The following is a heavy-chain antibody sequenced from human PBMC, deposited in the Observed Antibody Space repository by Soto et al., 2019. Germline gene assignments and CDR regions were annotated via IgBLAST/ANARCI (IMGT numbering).Heavy chain of an antibody. CDR2: IHHSGST. J-gene: IGHJ4*02. CDR1: GGSIISYY. V-gene: IGHV4-59*01. D-gene: IGHD6-19*01. CDR3: AREGRSSTVWYWDY. Sequence: QVQLQESGPGLVKPSETLSLTCTVSGGSIISYYWSWIRQAPEKGLEWIGYIHHSGSTLYNPSLNNRATVSVDRSNNQFSMKLTAVTSADTALYYCAREGRSSTVWYWDYWGQGTLVTVSS.